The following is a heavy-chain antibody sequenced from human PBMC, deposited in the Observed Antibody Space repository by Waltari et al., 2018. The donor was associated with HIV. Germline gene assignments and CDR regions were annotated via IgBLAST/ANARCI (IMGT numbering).Heavy chain of an antibody. Sequence: QVQLVQSGAEVRKPGASVKVSCTASGYTFPNYDINWVRQAPGQGLEWMGWINPNSGNTGYAQKFQGRVTMTRDTSRSTAYMELTSLTSEDTAVYHCSRGRGYSYGYSDLWGQGTLVTVSS. CDR3: SRGRGYSYGYSDL. CDR1: GYTFPNYD. J-gene: IGHJ4*02. CDR2: INPNSGNT. D-gene: IGHD5-18*01. V-gene: IGHV1-8*01.